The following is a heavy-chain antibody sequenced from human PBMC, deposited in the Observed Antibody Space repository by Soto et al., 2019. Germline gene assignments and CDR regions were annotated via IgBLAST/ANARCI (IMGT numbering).Heavy chain of an antibody. CDR1: GYTFTGYY. Sequence: ASVKVSCKASGYTFTGYYMHWVRQAPGQGLEWMGWINPNSGGTNYAQKFQGRVTMTRDTSISTAYMELSRLRSDDTAVYYCARVGLYYYYGMDVWRQGTTVTVSS. CDR3: ARVGLYYYYGMDV. V-gene: IGHV1-2*02. CDR2: INPNSGGT. J-gene: IGHJ6*02.